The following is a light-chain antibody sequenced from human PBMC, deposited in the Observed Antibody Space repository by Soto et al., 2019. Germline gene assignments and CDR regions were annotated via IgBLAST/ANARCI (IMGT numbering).Light chain of an antibody. CDR3: QQSYRTQEGT. V-gene: IGKV1-39*01. CDR2: AAS. Sequence: DIQMTQSPSSLSASVGNRFTITCRGSQSISSYLNWYQQTPGKAPKLLSYAASSLQSGVPSSFSGSGSGTDFTLTISSLKTEDFATYYCQQSYRTQEGTFGPGTKVDIK. CDR1: QSISSY. J-gene: IGKJ1*01.